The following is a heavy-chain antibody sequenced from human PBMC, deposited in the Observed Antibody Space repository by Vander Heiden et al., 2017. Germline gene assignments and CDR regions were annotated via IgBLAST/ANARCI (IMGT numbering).Heavy chain of an antibody. Sequence: EVQLVESGGGLVQPGGSLRLSCAASGFTFSSDSMNWVRQAAGKGLEWVSYISSSSSTIYYADSVKGRFAISRDNAKNSLYLQMNSLRDEDTAVYYCAREYGSGSYRPTSPPDYWGQGTLVTVSS. CDR1: GFTFSSDS. D-gene: IGHD3-10*01. V-gene: IGHV3-48*02. J-gene: IGHJ4*02. CDR2: ISSSSSTI. CDR3: AREYGSGSYRPTSPPDY.